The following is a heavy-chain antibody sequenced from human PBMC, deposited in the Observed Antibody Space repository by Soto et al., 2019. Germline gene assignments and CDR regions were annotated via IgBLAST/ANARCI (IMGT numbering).Heavy chain of an antibody. CDR3: AKLALADYGGIFDP. CDR1: GGSFGGFY. V-gene: IGHV4-59*01. D-gene: IGHD4-17*01. CDR2: IYYSGTT. Sequence: SETLSLTCAVYGGSFGGFYWSWIRQPPGKGLEWIGNIYYSGTTNYNPTLKSRVTISVDTSKNQFSLKLSAVTAADTSVYYCAKLALADYGGIFDPWGQGTLVTVSS. J-gene: IGHJ5*02.